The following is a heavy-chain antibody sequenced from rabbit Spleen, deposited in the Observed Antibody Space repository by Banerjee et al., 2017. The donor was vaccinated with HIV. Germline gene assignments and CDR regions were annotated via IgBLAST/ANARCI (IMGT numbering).Heavy chain of an antibody. CDR1: GFSLSTDYY. D-gene: IGHD2-1*01. J-gene: IGHJ4*01. Sequence: QQQLVESGGGLVQPGGTLTLTCTASGFSLSTDYYMCWVRQAPGKGLESIACIYGGLIGSPFYGTWANGRFTIPQALAATVTLQMASLTAADTATYFCARGSAAMTLVITGFYFNLWDPGTLVTVS. V-gene: IGHV1S45*01. CDR2: IYGGLIGSP. CDR3: ARGSAAMTLVITGFYFNL.